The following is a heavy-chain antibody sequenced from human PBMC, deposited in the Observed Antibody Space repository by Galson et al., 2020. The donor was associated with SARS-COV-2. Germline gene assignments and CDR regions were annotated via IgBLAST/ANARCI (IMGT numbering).Heavy chain of an antibody. J-gene: IGHJ4*02. CDR3: ARDRAPIAAAPYFFDS. CDR1: GFTFSSYV. V-gene: IGHV3-21*01. Sequence: GGSLRLSCVASGFTFSSYVLTWVRQAPGKGLQWVSSISSSSSYIYYADSVNGRFTISRDNARNSLYLQMNSLRAEDTAVYFCARDRAPIAAAPYFFDSWGQGTLVTVSS. CDR2: ISSSSSYI. D-gene: IGHD6-25*01.